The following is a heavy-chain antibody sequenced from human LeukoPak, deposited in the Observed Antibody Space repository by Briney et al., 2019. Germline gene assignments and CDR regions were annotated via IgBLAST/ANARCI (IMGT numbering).Heavy chain of an antibody. CDR2: ISSSSSTI. D-gene: IGHD1-26*01. CDR3: ARGEGFDP. J-gene: IGHJ5*02. Sequence: PGGSLRLSCAASGFTFGSYSMNWVRQAPGKGLEWVSYISSSSSTIYYADSVKGRFTISRDNAKNSLYLQMNSLRAEDTAVYYCARGEGFDPWGQGTLVTVSS. V-gene: IGHV3-48*01. CDR1: GFTFGSYS.